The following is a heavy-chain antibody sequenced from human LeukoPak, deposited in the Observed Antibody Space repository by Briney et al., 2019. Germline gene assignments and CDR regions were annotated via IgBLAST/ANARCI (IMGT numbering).Heavy chain of an antibody. CDR2: INHSGST. CDR1: GGSFSGYY. Sequence: SETLSLTCAVYGGSFSGYYWSWIRQPPGKGLEWIGEINHSGSTNYNPSLKSRVTISVDTSKNQFYLKLTSVTAADTAVYYCARTTTTFDGWGHGTLVTVSS. CDR3: ARTTTTFDG. D-gene: IGHD3-16*01. J-gene: IGHJ4*01. V-gene: IGHV4-34*01.